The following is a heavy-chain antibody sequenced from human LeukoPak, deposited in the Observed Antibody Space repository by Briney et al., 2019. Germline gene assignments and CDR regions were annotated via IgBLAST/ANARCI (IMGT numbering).Heavy chain of an antibody. J-gene: IGHJ6*02. V-gene: IGHV3-7*01. Sequence: GGSLRLSCAASGFTFSSYWMSWVRQAPGKGLEWVANIKQDGSEKYYVDSVKGRFTISRDNAKNSLYLQMNSLRAEDTAVYYCARVKTGCSSTSCYPWNYYYGMDVWGQGTTVTVSS. CDR2: IKQDGSEK. CDR1: GFTFSSYW. CDR3: ARVKTGCSSTSCYPWNYYYGMDV. D-gene: IGHD2-2*01.